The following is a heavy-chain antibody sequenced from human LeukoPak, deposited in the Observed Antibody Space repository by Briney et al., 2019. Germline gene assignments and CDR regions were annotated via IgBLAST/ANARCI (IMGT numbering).Heavy chain of an antibody. J-gene: IGHJ4*02. D-gene: IGHD1-14*01. CDR1: GGSISSSSYY. CDR3: ARDLKPVKGYFDY. V-gene: IGHV4-39*07. CDR2: IYYSGST. Sequence: SETLSLTCTVSGGSISSSSYYWGWIRQPPGKGLEWIGSIYYSGSTYYNPSLKSRVTISVDTSKNQFSLKLSSVTAADTAVYYCARDLKPVKGYFDYWGQGTLVTVSS.